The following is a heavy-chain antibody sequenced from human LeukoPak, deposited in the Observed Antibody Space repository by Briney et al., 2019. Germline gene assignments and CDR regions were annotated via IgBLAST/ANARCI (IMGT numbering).Heavy chain of an antibody. V-gene: IGHV5-51*01. CDR2: IYPSDSDI. D-gene: IGHD2-15*01. CDR1: GYAFVNYW. Sequence: GESLKISCRVFGYAFVNYWIGWVRQVPGRGLERMGIIYPSDSDIKYNPSFEGQVTFSADKSINTAYLQWNSLKASDTAMYYCARFEVNHEDGSAFYYFDYWGQGTLVTVSS. J-gene: IGHJ4*02. CDR3: ARFEVNHEDGSAFYYFDY.